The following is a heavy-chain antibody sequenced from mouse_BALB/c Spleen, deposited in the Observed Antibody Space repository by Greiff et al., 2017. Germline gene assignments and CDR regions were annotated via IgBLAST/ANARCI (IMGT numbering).Heavy chain of an antibody. CDR2: INPSTGYT. CDR3: ARRGYYPDY. J-gene: IGHJ2*01. D-gene: IGHD1-1*02. V-gene: IGHV1-7*01. Sequence: VQLQQSGAALAKPGASVKMSCKASGYTFTSYWMHWVKQRPGQGLEWIGYINPSTGYTEYNQKFKDKATLTADKSSSTAYMQLSSLTSEDSAVYYCARRGYYPDYWGQGTTLTVSS. CDR1: GYTFTSYW.